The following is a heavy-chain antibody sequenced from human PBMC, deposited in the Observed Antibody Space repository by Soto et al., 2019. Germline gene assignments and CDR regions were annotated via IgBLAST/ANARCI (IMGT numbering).Heavy chain of an antibody. J-gene: IGHJ6*02. CDR1: GFTFSSYA. V-gene: IGHV3-30-3*01. CDR3: AREFSITMIVVVTYYYYGMDV. D-gene: IGHD3-22*01. CDR2: ISYDGSNK. Sequence: QPGGSLRLSCAASGFTFSSYAMHWVRQAPGKGLEWVAVISYDGSNKYYADSVKGRFTISRDNSKNTLYLQMNSLRAEDTAVYYCAREFSITMIVVVTYYYYGMDVWGQGTTVTVSS.